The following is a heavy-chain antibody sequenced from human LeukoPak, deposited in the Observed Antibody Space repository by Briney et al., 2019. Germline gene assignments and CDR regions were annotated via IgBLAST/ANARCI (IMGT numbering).Heavy chain of an antibody. D-gene: IGHD1-7*01. CDR1: GFTFSSYG. V-gene: IGHV3-33*01. CDR3: ARDHGGTGFFDY. Sequence: GGSLRLSCAASGFTFSSYGMHWVRQAPGKGLEWVAVIWYDGSNKYYADSVKGRFTISRDNSKNTLYLQMNSLGAEDTAVYYCARDHGGTGFFDYWGQGTLVTVSS. J-gene: IGHJ4*02. CDR2: IWYDGSNK.